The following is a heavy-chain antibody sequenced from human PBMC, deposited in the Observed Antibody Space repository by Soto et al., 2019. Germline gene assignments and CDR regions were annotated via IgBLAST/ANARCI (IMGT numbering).Heavy chain of an antibody. CDR3: ARDARPYHYSSSWPSGRVFDI. V-gene: IGHV6-1*01. D-gene: IGHD6-13*01. J-gene: IGHJ3*02. Sequence: SQTLSLTCAISGDSVSGNSAAWNWIRQSPSRGLEWLGRTYYRSRWYNDYTVSVKSRITVTPDTSKNQFSLHLNSVTPEDTAVYYCARDARPYHYSSSWPSGRVFDIWGQGTMVTVSS. CDR1: GDSVSGNSAA. CDR2: TYYRSRWYN.